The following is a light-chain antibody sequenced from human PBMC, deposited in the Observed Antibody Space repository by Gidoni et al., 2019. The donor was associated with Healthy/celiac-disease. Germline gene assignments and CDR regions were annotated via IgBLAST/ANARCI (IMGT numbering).Light chain of an antibody. J-gene: IGKJ3*01. Sequence: DIQLTQSPSFLSASVGDRVTITCRASQGISSYLAWYQQKPGKAPKLLIYAASTLQSGVPSRFSGSGSGTEFTLTISSLQPEDFATYYCQQLNSYPSSTFGPGTKVDIK. CDR2: AAS. V-gene: IGKV1-9*01. CDR1: QGISSY. CDR3: QQLNSYPSST.